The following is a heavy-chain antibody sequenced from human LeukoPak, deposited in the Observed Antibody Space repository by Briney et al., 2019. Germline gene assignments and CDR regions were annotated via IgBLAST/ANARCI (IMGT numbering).Heavy chain of an antibody. Sequence: ASVKVSCKASGYTFTSYYMHWVRQPPGQGLEWMRIINPSGGSTSYAQKFQGRVTMTRDTSTSTVYMELSSLRSDDTAVYYCARAGPVLISTTYYDFWSGSDFDYWGQGTLVTVSS. CDR3: ARAGPVLISTTYYDFWSGSDFDY. CDR2: INPSGGST. CDR1: GYTFTSYY. V-gene: IGHV1-46*01. J-gene: IGHJ4*02. D-gene: IGHD3-3*01.